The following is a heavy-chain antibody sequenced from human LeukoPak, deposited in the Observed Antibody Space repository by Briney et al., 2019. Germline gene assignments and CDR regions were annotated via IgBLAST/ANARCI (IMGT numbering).Heavy chain of an antibody. V-gene: IGHV1-8*03. CDR2: MNPNSGNT. D-gene: IGHD3-22*01. CDR1: GYTFTSYD. J-gene: IGHJ6*03. Sequence: ASVKVSCKAFGYTFTSYDINWVRQATGQGLEWMGWMNPNSGNTGYAQKFQGRVTITRNTSISTAYMELSSLRSEDTAVYYCARGITMIVVVSHYYYMDVWGKGTTVTVSS. CDR3: ARGITMIVVVSHYYYMDV.